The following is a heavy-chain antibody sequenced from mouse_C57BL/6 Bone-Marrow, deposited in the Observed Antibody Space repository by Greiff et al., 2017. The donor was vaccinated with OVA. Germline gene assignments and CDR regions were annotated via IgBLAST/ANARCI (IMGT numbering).Heavy chain of an antibody. Sequence: VQLQQSGAELVRPGSSVKLSCKASGYTFTSYWMHWVKQRPIQGLEWIGNIDPSDSETHYNQKFKDKATLTVDKSSSTAYMQLSSLTSEDSAVYYCAREHYYGSSYGFDYWGQGTTLTVSS. CDR1: GYTFTSYW. J-gene: IGHJ2*01. CDR3: AREHYYGSSYGFDY. D-gene: IGHD1-1*01. CDR2: IDPSDSET. V-gene: IGHV1-52*01.